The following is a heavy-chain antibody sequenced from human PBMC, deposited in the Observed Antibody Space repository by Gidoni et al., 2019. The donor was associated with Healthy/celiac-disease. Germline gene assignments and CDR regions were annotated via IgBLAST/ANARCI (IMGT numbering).Heavy chain of an antibody. V-gene: IGHV3-21*01. D-gene: IGHD3-9*01. J-gene: IGHJ4*02. CDR1: GFTFSSYS. CDR2: ISSSGSTI. Sequence: EVQLVESGGGLVKPGGSLRLSCAASGFTFSSYSMNWVRQAPGKGLEWVSSISSSGSTIYYADSVKGRFTISRDNAKNSLYLQMNSLRAEDTAVYYCARVNYDILTGYYLDYWGQGTLVTVSS. CDR3: ARVNYDILTGYYLDY.